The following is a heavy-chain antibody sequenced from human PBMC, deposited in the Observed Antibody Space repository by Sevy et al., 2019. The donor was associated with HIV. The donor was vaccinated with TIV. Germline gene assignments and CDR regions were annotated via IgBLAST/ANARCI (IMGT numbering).Heavy chain of an antibody. CDR1: GFTFSSYS. J-gene: IGHJ4*02. Sequence: GGSLRLSCAASGFTFSSYSMNWVRQAPGKGLEWVSSISSSSIYIYYADSMKGGLTNSRDNAKNSLYLEMNSLRAEDTAVDYCARDSGFYCSGGSCYPRYYFDYWGQGTLVTVSS. V-gene: IGHV3-21*01. CDR2: ISSSSIYI. CDR3: ARDSGFYCSGGSCYPRYYFDY. D-gene: IGHD2-15*01.